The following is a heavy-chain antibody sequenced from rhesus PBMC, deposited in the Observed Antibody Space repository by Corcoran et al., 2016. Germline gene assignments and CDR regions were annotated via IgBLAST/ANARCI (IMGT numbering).Heavy chain of an antibody. CDR1: GFTSSSYG. CDR3: AKDPYYEDDYGYSYTYYFDY. Sequence: EVQLVETGGGLVQPGGSLKLSCAASGFTSSSYGMSGVCQDPGKGLEWVSAIKRVRGTTYYPDSLKGRFTISRDNSKNTISLQMNSLRAEDTAVYYCAKDPYYEDDYGYSYTYYFDYWGQGVLVTVSS. J-gene: IGHJ4*01. V-gene: IGHV3S5*01. CDR2: IKRVRGTT. D-gene: IGHD3-9*01.